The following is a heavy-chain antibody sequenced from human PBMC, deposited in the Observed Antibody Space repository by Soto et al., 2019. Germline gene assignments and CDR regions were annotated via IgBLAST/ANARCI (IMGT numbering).Heavy chain of an antibody. CDR3: ARDKAAADYYYGMDV. Sequence: PGGSLRLSCAASGFTFSSYSMNWVRQAPGKGLEWVSSISSSSSYIYYADSVKGRFTISRDNAKNSLYLQMNSLRAEDTAVYYCARDKAAADYYYGMDVWGQGTTVTAP. CDR2: ISSSSSYI. D-gene: IGHD6-13*01. J-gene: IGHJ6*02. V-gene: IGHV3-21*01. CDR1: GFTFSSYS.